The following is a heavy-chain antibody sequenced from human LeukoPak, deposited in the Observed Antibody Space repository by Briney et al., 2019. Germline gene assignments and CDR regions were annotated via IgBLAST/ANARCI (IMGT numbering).Heavy chain of an antibody. CDR2: ITGSGDTT. Sequence: GASLRLSCAAYGFIFRNYVMSWVRQAPGKGLEWVSAITGSGDTTYYADSVKGRFTISRDNSKNTLYVEMNTLRAEDTAVYYCAKWGDYDILTGYYVSDFWGQGTLVTVSS. D-gene: IGHD3-9*01. CDR1: GFIFRNYV. CDR3: AKWGDYDILTGYYVSDF. J-gene: IGHJ4*02. V-gene: IGHV3-23*01.